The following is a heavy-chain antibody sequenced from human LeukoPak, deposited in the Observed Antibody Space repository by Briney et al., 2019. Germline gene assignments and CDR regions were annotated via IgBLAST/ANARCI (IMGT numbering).Heavy chain of an antibody. CDR2: INSSRGKT. D-gene: IGHD4-11*01. CDR3: AKGDDSREEDAFDI. V-gene: IGHV3-23*01. Sequence: GGSLRLSCAASGFIFSNYAMSWVRQAPGKGLEWVSGINSSRGKTYYADSVKGRFTISRDNSNNTLYLQMNSLRAEDTALYYCAKGDDSREEDAFDIWGQGTMVIVSS. CDR1: GFIFSNYA. J-gene: IGHJ3*02.